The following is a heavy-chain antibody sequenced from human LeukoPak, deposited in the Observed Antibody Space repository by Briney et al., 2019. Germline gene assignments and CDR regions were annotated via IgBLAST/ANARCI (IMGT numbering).Heavy chain of an antibody. CDR3: ARDPPYYYDSSGYYNNYFDY. CDR1: GYTFTSYG. CDR2: ISAYNGNT. J-gene: IGHJ4*02. Sequence: ASLKVSCKASGYTFTSYGISWVRQAPGQGLEWMGWISAYNGNTNYAQKLQGRVTMTTDTSTSTAYMELRSLRSDDTAVYYCARDPPYYYDSSGYYNNYFDYWGQGTLVTVSS. D-gene: IGHD3-22*01. V-gene: IGHV1-18*01.